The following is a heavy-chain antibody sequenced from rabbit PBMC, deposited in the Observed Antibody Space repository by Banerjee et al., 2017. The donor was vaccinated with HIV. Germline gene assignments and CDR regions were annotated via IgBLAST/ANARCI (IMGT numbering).Heavy chain of an antibody. D-gene: IGHD1-1*01. CDR1: GFSFSSYW. V-gene: IGHV1S40*01. CDR2: VNVDSGGT. J-gene: IGHJ4*01. Sequence: QSLEESGGDLVKPGASLTLTCTASGFSFSSYWMSWVRQAPGKGLEWIACVNVDSGGTYYASWAKGRFTISKTSSTTVTLQMTSLTAADTATYFCARDLISGNSYFGLWGQGTLVTVS. CDR3: ARDLISGNSYFGL.